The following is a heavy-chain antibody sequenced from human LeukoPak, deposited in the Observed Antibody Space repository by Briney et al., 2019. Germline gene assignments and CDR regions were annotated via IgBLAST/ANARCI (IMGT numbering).Heavy chain of an antibody. CDR2: ISYDGSNK. CDR3: AKVFQWLVPDY. V-gene: IGHV3-30*18. J-gene: IGHJ4*02. Sequence: GGSLRLSCAASGFTFSSYGMHWVRQAPGKGLEWVAVISYDGSNKYYADSVKGRFTISRDNSKNTLYLQMNSPRAEDTAVYYCAKVFQWLVPDYWGQGTLVTVSS. CDR1: GFTFSSYG. D-gene: IGHD6-19*01.